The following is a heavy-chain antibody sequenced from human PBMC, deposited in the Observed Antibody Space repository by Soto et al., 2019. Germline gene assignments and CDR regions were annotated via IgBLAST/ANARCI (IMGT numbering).Heavy chain of an antibody. Sequence: SETLSLTCSASGGSISSPTYYWGWIRQPPGKGLEWIGSIYYSGSTYYSPSLKSRVTISVDTSKNQFSLKVSSVTAADTAVYYCARLPGIATSRRDYWGQGTLVTVSS. V-gene: IGHV4-39*01. CDR1: GGSISSPTYY. CDR2: IYYSGST. J-gene: IGHJ4*02. CDR3: ARLPGIATSRRDY.